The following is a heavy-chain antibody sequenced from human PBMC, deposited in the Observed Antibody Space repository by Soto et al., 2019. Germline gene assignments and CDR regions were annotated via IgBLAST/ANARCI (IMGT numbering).Heavy chain of an antibody. Sequence: QLQLQESGSGLVKPSQTLSLTCAVSGGSISSGGYSWSWIRQPPGKGLEWIGYIYHSGGTYYNPSLNSRVTISVDRSNNQFSLKLSSVTAADTAVYYCAAGMATIRNYWGQGTLVTVSS. CDR1: GGSISSGGYS. V-gene: IGHV4-30-2*01. CDR2: IYHSGGT. J-gene: IGHJ4*02. CDR3: AAGMATIRNY. D-gene: IGHD5-12*01.